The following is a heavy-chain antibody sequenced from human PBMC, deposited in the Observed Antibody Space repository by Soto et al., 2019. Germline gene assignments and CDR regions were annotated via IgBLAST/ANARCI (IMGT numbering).Heavy chain of an antibody. CDR1: GFSVTDYT. D-gene: IGHD3-16*01. V-gene: IGHV3-30*01. CDR3: AKQPGDGND. Sequence: GGSLRLSCAASGFSVTDYTMYWVRQAPGKGLEWVAIISDDGRNDYYADSGRGRFTISRDNSRDTLHLQMNSLRDEDTALYYCAKQPGDGNDWGQGTLVTVSS. J-gene: IGHJ4*02. CDR2: ISDDGRND.